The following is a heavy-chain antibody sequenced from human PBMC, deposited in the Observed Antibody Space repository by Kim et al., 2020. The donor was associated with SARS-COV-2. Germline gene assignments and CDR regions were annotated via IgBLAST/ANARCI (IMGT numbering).Heavy chain of an antibody. J-gene: IGHJ4*02. CDR3: ARGGLTSGFDY. D-gene: IGHD3-3*01. V-gene: IGHV3-23*01. Sequence: HYAGAVMGRFTSSRDSSRNTVFLQMSSLRADDTAIYYCARGGLTSGFDYWGQGTLVTVSS.